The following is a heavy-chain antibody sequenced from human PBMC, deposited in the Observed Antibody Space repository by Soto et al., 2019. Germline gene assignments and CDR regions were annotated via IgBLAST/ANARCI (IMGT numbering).Heavy chain of an antibody. Sequence: VSVNVYCKAAGYAFSSYAMHWVRQAPGQRLEWMGWINAGNGNTKYSQKFQGRVTITRDTSASTAYMELSSLRSEDTAVYYCARDPSYYGMDVWGQGTTVTVSS. CDR1: GYAFSSYA. CDR2: INAGNGNT. J-gene: IGHJ6*02. V-gene: IGHV1-3*01. CDR3: ARDPSYYGMDV.